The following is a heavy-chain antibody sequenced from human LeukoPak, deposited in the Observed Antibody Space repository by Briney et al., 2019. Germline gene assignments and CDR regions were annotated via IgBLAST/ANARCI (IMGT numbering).Heavy chain of an antibody. CDR1: GGSISSSDYY. CDR3: ARYPTAMVSFDF. D-gene: IGHD5-18*01. CDR2: IYYSGNT. J-gene: IGHJ4*02. V-gene: IGHV4-39*01. Sequence: SETLSLTCTVSGGSISSSDYYWGWIRQPPGEGLEWIGSIYYSGNTYYNPSLKSRVTISVDTSKNQFSLRLSFVTAADTAVYYCARYPTAMVSFDFWGQGTLVTVSS.